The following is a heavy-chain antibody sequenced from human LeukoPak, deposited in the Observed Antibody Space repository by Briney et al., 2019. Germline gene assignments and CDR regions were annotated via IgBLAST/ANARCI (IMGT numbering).Heavy chain of an antibody. Sequence: ASVKVSCKASGYTFTSYDINWVRQATGQGLEWMEWMNPNSGNTGYAQKFQGRVTMTRNTSISTAYMELSSLRSEDTAVYYCAREISVGSGSYSDYWGQGTLVTVSS. D-gene: IGHD1-26*01. CDR1: GYTFTSYD. V-gene: IGHV1-8*01. CDR2: MNPNSGNT. J-gene: IGHJ4*02. CDR3: AREISVGSGSYSDY.